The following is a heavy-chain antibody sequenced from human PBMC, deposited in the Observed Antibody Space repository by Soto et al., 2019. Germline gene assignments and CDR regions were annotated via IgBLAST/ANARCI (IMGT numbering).Heavy chain of an antibody. Sequence: GGSLRLSCAASGFTFSSYWMSWVRQAPGKGLEWVANIKQDGSEKYYVDSVKGRFTISRDNAKNSLYLQMNSLRAEDTAVYYCARDRTPFRWKPNDAFDIWGQGTMVTVSS. CDR2: IKQDGSEK. D-gene: IGHD1-1*01. J-gene: IGHJ3*02. CDR3: ARDRTPFRWKPNDAFDI. V-gene: IGHV3-7*01. CDR1: GFTFSSYW.